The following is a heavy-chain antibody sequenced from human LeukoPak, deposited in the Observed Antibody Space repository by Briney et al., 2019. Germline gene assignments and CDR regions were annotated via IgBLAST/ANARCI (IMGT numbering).Heavy chain of an antibody. D-gene: IGHD6-13*01. V-gene: IGHV4-34*01. CDR3: VRDSSSWYRS. J-gene: IGHJ4*02. Sequence: SETLSLTCAVYGESFTTFYWGWIRQTPGRGLEWIGEINHTGSTNYNPSLKSRVTISIDTSKNQFSLKLSSVTAADTAVYYCVRDSSSWYRSWGQGTLVTVSS. CDR1: GESFTTFY. CDR2: INHTGST.